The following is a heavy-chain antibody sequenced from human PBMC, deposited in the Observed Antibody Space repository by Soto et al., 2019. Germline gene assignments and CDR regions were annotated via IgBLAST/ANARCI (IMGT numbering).Heavy chain of an antibody. CDR3: ARPYEY. V-gene: IGHV1-18*01. J-gene: IGHJ4*02. CDR1: GYTFRSYT. Sequence: QVQLVQSGAEVRKPGASVKVSCKASGYTFRSYTISWVRQAPGQGLEWMGWIGPYNGETHYSEKFQGRVSMTTDTSTSTAYMELRSLRSDDTAVYYCARPYEYWGQGTLVIVSS. CDR2: IGPYNGET.